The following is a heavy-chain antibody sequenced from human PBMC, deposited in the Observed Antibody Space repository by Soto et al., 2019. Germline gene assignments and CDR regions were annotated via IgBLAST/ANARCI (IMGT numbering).Heavy chain of an antibody. CDR3: TGDMITFGGVIALDY. V-gene: IGHV3-15*01. CDR1: GFTFSNAW. Sequence: GGSLRLSCAASGFTFSNAWMSWVRQAPGKGLEWVGRIKSKTDGGKTDYAAPVKGRFTISRDDSKNTLYLQMNSLKTEDTAVYYCTGDMITFGGVIALDYWGQGTLVTVSS. D-gene: IGHD3-16*02. J-gene: IGHJ4*02. CDR2: IKSKTDGGKT.